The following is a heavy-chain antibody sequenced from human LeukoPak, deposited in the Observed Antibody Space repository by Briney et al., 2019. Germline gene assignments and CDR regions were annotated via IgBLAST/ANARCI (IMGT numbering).Heavy chain of an antibody. D-gene: IGHD4-17*01. CDR2: IIPIFGIA. V-gene: IGHV1-69*04. J-gene: IGHJ6*02. CDR3: ATQVTTVPEKVNFRNWGYGMDV. CDR1: GGTFSSYA. Sequence: SVKVSCKASGGTFSSYAISWVRQAPGQGLEWMGRIIPIFGIANYAQKFQGRVTITADKSTSTAYIELSSLRSEDTAVYYCATQVTTVPEKVNFRNWGYGMDVWGQGTTVTVSS.